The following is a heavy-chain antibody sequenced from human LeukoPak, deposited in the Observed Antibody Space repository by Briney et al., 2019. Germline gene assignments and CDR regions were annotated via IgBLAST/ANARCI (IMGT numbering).Heavy chain of an antibody. CDR1: GFTFSSYS. CDR2: ISSSSSYI. CDR3: ARSGLEWLLSYYYYYMDV. J-gene: IGHJ6*03. Sequence: GGSLRLSCAASGFTFSSYSMNWVRQAPGKGLEWVSPISSSSSYIYYADSVKGRFTISRDNTKNSLYLQMNSLRAEDTAVYYCARSGLEWLLSYYYYYMDVWGKGTTVTVSS. V-gene: IGHV3-21*01. D-gene: IGHD3-3*01.